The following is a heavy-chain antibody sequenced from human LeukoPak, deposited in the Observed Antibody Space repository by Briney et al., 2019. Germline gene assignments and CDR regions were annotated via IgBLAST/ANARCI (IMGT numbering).Heavy chain of an antibody. CDR2: IYHSGST. CDR1: GGSISSDNYY. J-gene: IGHJ1*01. Sequence: PSQTLSLTCAVSGGSISSDNYYWSWIRQPPGKGLEWIGYIYHSGSTYCSPSLKSRVSISVDTSKNQFSLKLSSVTAADTAVYYCARVERGGSEGFQHWGQGTLVTVSS. CDR3: ARVERGGSEGFQH. V-gene: IGHV4-30-4*01. D-gene: IGHD3-10*01.